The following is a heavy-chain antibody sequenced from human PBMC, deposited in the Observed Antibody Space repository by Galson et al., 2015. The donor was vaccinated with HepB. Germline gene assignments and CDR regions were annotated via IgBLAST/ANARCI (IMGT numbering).Heavy chain of an antibody. CDR2: IKSKPDGGTT. D-gene: IGHD3-3*01. V-gene: IGHV3-15*01. CDR1: GFTFCNAW. Sequence: SLRLSCAASGFTFCNAWMSWVRQAPGKGLEWVGRIKSKPDGGTTDYAAPVKGRFTISRDDSKNTLYLQMNSLKTEDTAVYYCTTDYEIFGVVIISKVDYWGQGTLVTVSS. J-gene: IGHJ4*02. CDR3: TTDYEIFGVVIISKVDY.